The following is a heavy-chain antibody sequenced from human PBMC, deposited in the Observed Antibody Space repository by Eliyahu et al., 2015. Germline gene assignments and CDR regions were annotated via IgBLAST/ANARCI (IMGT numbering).Heavy chain of an antibody. J-gene: IGHJ5*02. D-gene: IGHD3-10*01. CDR2: INHSGST. Sequence: QVQLQQWGAGLLKPSETLSLTCXVYGGSFSGYYWSWIRQPPGKGLEWIGEINHSGSTNYNPSLKSRVTISVDTSKNQFSLKLSSVTAADTAVYYCARAPVVLLWFGESTGWFDPWGQGTLVTVSS. V-gene: IGHV4-34*01. CDR1: GGSFSGYY. CDR3: ARAPVVLLWFGESTGWFDP.